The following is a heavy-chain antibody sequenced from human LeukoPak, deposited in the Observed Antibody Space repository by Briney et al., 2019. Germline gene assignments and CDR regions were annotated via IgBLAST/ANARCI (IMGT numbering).Heavy chain of an antibody. D-gene: IGHD4-17*01. CDR3: ARGAYAWYGAKEIGDY. CDR1: GFTFNTYW. V-gene: IGHV3-7*01. Sequence: GGSLRLSCVASGFTFNTYWMSWVREAPGKGVEGVANIKQDGSEKYYVDSVKGRFTICRDNAKNSLYLQMNSRRAEDTAVFYCARGAYAWYGAKEIGDYWGQGTLVTVSS. CDR2: IKQDGSEK. J-gene: IGHJ4*02.